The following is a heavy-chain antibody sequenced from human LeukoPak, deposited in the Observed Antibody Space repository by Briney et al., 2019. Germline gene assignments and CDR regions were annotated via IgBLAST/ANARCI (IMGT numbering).Heavy chain of an antibody. Sequence: GASVKVSCKASGYTFNSYGFTWVRQAPGQGLEWMGWISAYNGDTNYAQKLQGRVTMTTDTSTSTAYMELRSLRSDDTAVYYCARESSILAVSGTHSVDWGQGTLVTVSS. J-gene: IGHJ4*02. CDR1: GYTFNSYG. D-gene: IGHD6-19*01. CDR2: ISAYNGDT. CDR3: ARESSILAVSGTHSVD. V-gene: IGHV1-18*01.